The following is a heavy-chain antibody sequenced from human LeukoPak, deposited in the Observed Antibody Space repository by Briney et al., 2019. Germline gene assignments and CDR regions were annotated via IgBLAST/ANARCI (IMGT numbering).Heavy chain of an antibody. J-gene: IGHJ4*02. CDR1: GGSISSSNW. D-gene: IGHD3-10*01. Sequence: PSETLSLTCAVSGGSISSSNWRSWVRQPPGKGLEWIGEIYHSGSTNYNPSLKSRVTISVDKSKNQFSLKLSSVTAADTAVYYCASAVDYYGSGSYSNYFDYWGQGTLVTVSS. CDR2: IYHSGST. V-gene: IGHV4-4*02. CDR3: ASAVDYYGSGSYSNYFDY.